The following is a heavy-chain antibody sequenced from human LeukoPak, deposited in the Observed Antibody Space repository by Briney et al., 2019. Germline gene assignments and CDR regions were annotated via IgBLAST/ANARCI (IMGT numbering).Heavy chain of an antibody. J-gene: IGHJ5*02. CDR1: GDSVSSNSVT. V-gene: IGHV6-1*01. CDR3: ARRLTQYDCFDP. Sequence: SQTLSLTCAISGDSVSSNSVTWNWIRQSPSRGLEWLGRTYYRSTWYNDYAVSVRGRITVNPDTSKNQFSLHLNSVTPEDTAVYYCARRLTQYDCFDPWGQGILDTVSS. CDR2: TYYRSTWYN. D-gene: IGHD2-2*01.